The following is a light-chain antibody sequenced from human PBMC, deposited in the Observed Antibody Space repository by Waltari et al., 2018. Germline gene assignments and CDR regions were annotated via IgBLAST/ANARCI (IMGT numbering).Light chain of an antibody. CDR3: CSYAGSSTPNWV. CDR2: EGS. J-gene: IGLJ3*02. Sequence: QSALTQPASVSGSPGQSITISCTGTSSDVGRYNLVSWYQQDPGKAPKLMIYEGSKRPSGVSNRFSGSKSGNTASLTISGLQAEDEADYYCCSYAGSSTPNWVFGGGTKLTVL. CDR1: SSDVGRYNL. V-gene: IGLV2-23*01.